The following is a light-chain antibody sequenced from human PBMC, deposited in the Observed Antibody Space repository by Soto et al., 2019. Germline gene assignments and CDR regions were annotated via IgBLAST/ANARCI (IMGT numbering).Light chain of an antibody. CDR2: DAS. V-gene: IGKV1-5*01. Sequence: DIQMTQSPSTLSASVGDRVTITCRASQSISSWLAWYQQKPGKAPKLLIYDASSLESGGPSRFSGSGSGTEFTLTISSLQPDDFATYYCQQSWTFGQGTKVDI. CDR1: QSISSW. J-gene: IGKJ1*01. CDR3: QQSWT.